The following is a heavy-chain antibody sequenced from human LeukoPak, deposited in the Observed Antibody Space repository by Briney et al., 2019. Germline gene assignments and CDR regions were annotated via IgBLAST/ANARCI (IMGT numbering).Heavy chain of an antibody. V-gene: IGHV4-59*01. CDR1: GGSISSYY. CDR2: IYYSGST. J-gene: IGHJ6*02. CDR3: ARGRITIFGVVYGMDV. Sequence: PSETLSLTCTVSGGSISSYYWSWIRQPPGKGLEWIGYIYYSGSTNYNPSLKSRVTISVDTSKNQFSLKLSSVTAADTAVYYCARGRITIFGVVYGMDVWGQGTTVTVSS. D-gene: IGHD3-3*01.